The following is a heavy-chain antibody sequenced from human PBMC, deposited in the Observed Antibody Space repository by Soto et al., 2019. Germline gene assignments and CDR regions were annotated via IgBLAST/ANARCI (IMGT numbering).Heavy chain of an antibody. J-gene: IGHJ6*02. Sequence: ASVKVSCKASGYTFTRSGISWVRQAPGQGLEWMGWISGYNGDTNYAQKFQGRVTMTTDTSTTTAYMELRSLTSDDTAMYYCARLSSQPYGMDVWGQGTTVTV. CDR2: ISGYNGDT. CDR3: ARLSSQPYGMDV. V-gene: IGHV1-18*01. CDR1: GYTFTRSG. D-gene: IGHD1-1*01.